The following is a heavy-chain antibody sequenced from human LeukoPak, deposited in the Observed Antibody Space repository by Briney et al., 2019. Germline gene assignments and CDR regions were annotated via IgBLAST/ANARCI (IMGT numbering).Heavy chain of an antibody. J-gene: IGHJ6*02. V-gene: IGHV1-58*01. CDR1: GFTFTSSA. CDR3: AADPWQQLAYYYYGMDV. Sequence: SVKVSCKASGFTFTSSAVQWVRQARGQRLEWIGWIVVGSGNTNYAQKFQERVTITRDMSTSTAYMELSSLRSEDTAVYYCAADPWQQLAYYYYGMDVWGQGTTVTVSS. D-gene: IGHD6-13*01. CDR2: IVVGSGNT.